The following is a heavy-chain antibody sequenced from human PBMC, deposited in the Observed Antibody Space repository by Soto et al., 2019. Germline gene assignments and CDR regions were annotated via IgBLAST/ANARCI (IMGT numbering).Heavy chain of an antibody. Sequence: EVQLVESGGGLVQPGGSLRLSCAASGFTFSSYWMHWVRQAPGKGLVWVSRINSDGSSTSYADSVKGRFTISRDNDKNTPYLQMNSLRAEDTAVYYCAREVNEFWSGYYMFYYGMDVWGQGTTVTVSS. CDR1: GFTFSSYW. J-gene: IGHJ6*02. CDR2: INSDGSST. CDR3: AREVNEFWSGYYMFYYGMDV. V-gene: IGHV3-74*01. D-gene: IGHD3-3*01.